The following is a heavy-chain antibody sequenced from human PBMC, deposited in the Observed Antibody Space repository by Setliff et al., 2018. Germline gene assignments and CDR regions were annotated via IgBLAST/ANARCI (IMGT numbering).Heavy chain of an antibody. CDR1: GGSISSGSYY. V-gene: IGHV4-61*09. J-gene: IGHJ5*02. Sequence: PSETLSLTCTVSGGSISSGSYYWSWIRQPAGKGLEWIGHIYSSGSTNYNPSLKSRVTISVDTSKNQFSLNLSSVTAADTAVYYCARAGYELGQYNWFDPWGQGTLVTVSS. CDR3: ARAGYELGQYNWFDP. D-gene: IGHD2-2*01. CDR2: IYSSGST.